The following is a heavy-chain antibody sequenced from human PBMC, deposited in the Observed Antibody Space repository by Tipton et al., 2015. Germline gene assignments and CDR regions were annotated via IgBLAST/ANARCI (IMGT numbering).Heavy chain of an antibody. D-gene: IGHD3-16*01. CDR1: SDSISKYY. V-gene: IGHV4-59*08. CDR3: ARTRGRHVVLFDS. Sequence: TLSLTCSVSSDSISKYYWRWIRQPPGKELEWIGYIKYSGSTNYSPSIKSQVTISVDTSKTQFSLKMSSETASDTDVYFFARTRGRHVVLFDSWGQRILVTVSS. J-gene: IGHJ4*02. CDR2: IKYSGST.